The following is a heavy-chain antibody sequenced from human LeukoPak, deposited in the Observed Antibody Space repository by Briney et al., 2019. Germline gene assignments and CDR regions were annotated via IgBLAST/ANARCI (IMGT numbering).Heavy chain of an antibody. J-gene: IGHJ6*03. V-gene: IGHV4-34*01. Sequence: SETLSLTCAVYGGSFSGYYWSWIRQPPGKGLEWIGEINHSGSTNYNPSLKSRVTISVDTSKNQFSLKLSSVTAADTAVYYCARDASGSYYGYYYMDVWGKGTTVTVSS. CDR2: INHSGST. CDR1: GGSFSGYY. CDR3: ARDASGSYYGYYYMDV. D-gene: IGHD1-26*01.